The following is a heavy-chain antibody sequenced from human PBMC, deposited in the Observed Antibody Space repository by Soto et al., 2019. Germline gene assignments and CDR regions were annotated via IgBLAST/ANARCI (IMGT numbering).Heavy chain of an antibody. J-gene: IGHJ4*02. CDR1: GFTFSSYA. V-gene: IGHV3-30*18. CDR2: ISYDGSDM. D-gene: IGHD3-16*01. Sequence: QVQLVESGGGVVQPGRTLRLSCAASGFTFSSYAMHWVRQPPGKRLQWVAVISYDGSDMHYADSVKDRFTISSDNSTNTLNLHMNSLTAEDTAVSYWAKALGKSAPESYAYWEQGTLMTFSS. CDR3: AKALGKSAPESYAY.